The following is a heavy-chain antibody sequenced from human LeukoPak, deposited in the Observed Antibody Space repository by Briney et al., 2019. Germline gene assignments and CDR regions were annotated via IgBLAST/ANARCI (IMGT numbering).Heavy chain of an antibody. J-gene: IGHJ3*02. D-gene: IGHD3-16*01. CDR2: MNPHSGKT. CDR1: GYPFNNYD. Sequence: ASVKVSCKASGYPFNNYDINWVRQATGQGLEWMGWMNPHSGKTGYAQNFQGRVTMTRDTSINTAYMELSRLTSDDTAVYFCATWGLHFDIWGQGTMVIVAS. V-gene: IGHV1-8*01. CDR3: ATWGLHFDI.